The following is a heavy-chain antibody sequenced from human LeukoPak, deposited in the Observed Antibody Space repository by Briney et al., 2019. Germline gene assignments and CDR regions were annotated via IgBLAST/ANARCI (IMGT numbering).Heavy chain of an antibody. V-gene: IGHV4-59*01. D-gene: IGHD6-13*01. CDR2: IYYSGST. CDR3: AGAPTIAAAGTQGLWGYYYYMDV. Sequence: PSETLSLTCTVSGGSISSYYWSWIRQPPGKGLEWIGYIYYSGSTNYNPSLKSRVTISVDTSKNQFSLKLSSVTAADTAVYYCAGAPTIAAAGTQGLWGYYYYMDVWGKGTTVTVSS. J-gene: IGHJ6*03. CDR1: GGSISSYY.